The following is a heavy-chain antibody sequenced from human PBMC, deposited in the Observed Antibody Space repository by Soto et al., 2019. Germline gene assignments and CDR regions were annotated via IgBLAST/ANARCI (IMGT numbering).Heavy chain of an antibody. Sequence: ASVKVSRNASGYSFPNNDVTCVRQATGQGLEWMGWMNPGSGDTGYAQKFQGRVTMTRDISIATAYMELSSLRSDDTAIYYCARRNLYCSGDACYGTNDLDFWRQGTKVTVSS. CDR1: GYSFPNND. V-gene: IGHV1-8*01. CDR2: MNPGSGDT. J-gene: IGHJ4*02. D-gene: IGHD2-15*01. CDR3: ARRNLYCSGDACYGTNDLDF.